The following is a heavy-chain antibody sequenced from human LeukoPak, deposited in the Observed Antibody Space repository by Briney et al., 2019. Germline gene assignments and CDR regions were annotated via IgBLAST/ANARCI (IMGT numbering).Heavy chain of an antibody. CDR3: ARDXGRVPATSNWFDP. CDR1: GGSISSGSYY. Sequence: PSETLSLTCTVSGGSISSGSYYWSWIRQPAGKGLEWIGRIYTSGSTNYNPSLKSRVTISVDTSKNQISLRLSSVTAADTAVYYCARDXGRVPATSNWFDPWGQETLVTVSS. J-gene: IGHJ5*02. D-gene: IGHD2-2*01. V-gene: IGHV4-61*02. CDR2: IYTSGST.